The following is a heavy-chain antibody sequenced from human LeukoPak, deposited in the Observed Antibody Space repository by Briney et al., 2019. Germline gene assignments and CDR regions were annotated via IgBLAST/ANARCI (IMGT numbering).Heavy chain of an antibody. J-gene: IGHJ4*02. CDR1: GLTVSSTY. CDR2: MYPGGST. Sequence: GGSLRLSCAASGLTVSSTYMSWVRQAPGKGLEWVSVMYPGGSTYYADSVKGRFTISRDNSKNTVFLRMSSLRAEDTAIYFCAACPHGPDYSHHWGQGTPVTISS. V-gene: IGHV3-53*01. D-gene: IGHD2-2*01. CDR3: AACPHGPDYSHH.